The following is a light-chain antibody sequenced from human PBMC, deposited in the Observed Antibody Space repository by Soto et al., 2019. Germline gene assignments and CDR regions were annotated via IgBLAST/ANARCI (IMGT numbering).Light chain of an antibody. CDR2: DVS. J-gene: IGLJ1*01. V-gene: IGLV2-8*01. CDR1: SSDIGGYDS. CDR3: PSYAGTSKV. Sequence: QSALTQPPSASGSPGQSVAISCTGTSSDIGGYDSVSWYQQYPGEVPRLLISDVSERPSGVPDRFSGSKSGNTASLTISGLQAEDEADYYCPSYAGTSKVFGTGTKLTVL.